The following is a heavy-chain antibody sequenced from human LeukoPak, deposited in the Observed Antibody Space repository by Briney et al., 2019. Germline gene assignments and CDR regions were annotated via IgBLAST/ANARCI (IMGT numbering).Heavy chain of an antibody. Sequence: SETLSLTCTVSGDSLSSYYLTWIRQPPEKGLEWIGYIHSIGGTNYNPSLKSRVTISVDTSKNQFSLKLSPVTAADTAFYYCARGHDYYYSGRQSWFDPWGQGTLVTVSS. CDR3: ARGHDYYYSGRQSWFDP. J-gene: IGHJ5*02. D-gene: IGHD3-10*01. CDR1: GDSLSSYY. V-gene: IGHV4-59*01. CDR2: IHSIGGT.